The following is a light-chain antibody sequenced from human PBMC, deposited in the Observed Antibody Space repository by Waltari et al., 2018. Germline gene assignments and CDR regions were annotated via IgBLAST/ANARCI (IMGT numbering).Light chain of an antibody. J-gene: IGLJ3*02. CDR2: EVS. V-gene: IGLV2-23*02. CDR1: SSDVGTYNL. CDR3: CSYAGSSTWV. Sequence: QSALTQPASVSGSPGQSITISRTGTSSDVGTYNLVSWYQQHPGKAPKFMIYEVSKRPSVVSNRFSGSKSCNTTSLTISGLQAEDEAAYYCCSYAGSSTWVFGGGTKLTVL.